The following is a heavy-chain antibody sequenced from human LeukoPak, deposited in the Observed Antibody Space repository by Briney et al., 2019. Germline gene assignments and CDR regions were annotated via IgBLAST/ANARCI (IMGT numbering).Heavy chain of an antibody. D-gene: IGHD5-18*01. CDR1: GYTFTDYY. CDR3: AKDIRRGYNYGYDQFAY. Sequence: ASVKVSCKASGYTFTDYYMHWVRQAPGQGPEWMGWIKPNSGGTSYTQKFQGRVTMTRDTSISTAYMELSRLRSDDTAVYYCAKDIRRGYNYGYDQFAYWGQGTLVTVSS. CDR2: IKPNSGGT. J-gene: IGHJ4*02. V-gene: IGHV1-2*02.